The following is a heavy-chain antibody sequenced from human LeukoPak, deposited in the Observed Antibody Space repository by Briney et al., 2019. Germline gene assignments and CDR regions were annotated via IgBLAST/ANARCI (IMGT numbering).Heavy chain of an antibody. CDR2: INPSGGST. V-gene: IGHV1-46*01. J-gene: IGHJ4*02. Sequence: GASVKVSCKASGYTFTSYYMHWVRQAPGQGLEWMGIINPSGGSTSYAQKFQGRVTMTRDMSTSTVYMELSSLRSEDTAVYYCARDLSPDDSSGYYFDYWGQGTLVTVSS. CDR3: ARDLSPDDSSGYYFDY. CDR1: GYTFTSYY. D-gene: IGHD3-22*01.